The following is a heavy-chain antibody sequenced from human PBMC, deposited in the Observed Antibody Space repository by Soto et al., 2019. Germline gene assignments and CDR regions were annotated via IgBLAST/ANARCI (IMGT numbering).Heavy chain of an antibody. Sequence: EVQLLESGGGLVQPGGSLRLSCAVSGFIISDYGVTWVRQAPGKGLEWVSGFSGGGGGTFYADSVKGRFTISRDDPKNTAYLQMNSVGAEDTAVYYCVRWNGFGDRWGQGTLVTVSS. CDR1: GFIISDYG. V-gene: IGHV3-23*01. CDR2: FSGGGGGT. CDR3: VRWNGFGDR. J-gene: IGHJ5*02. D-gene: IGHD1-1*01.